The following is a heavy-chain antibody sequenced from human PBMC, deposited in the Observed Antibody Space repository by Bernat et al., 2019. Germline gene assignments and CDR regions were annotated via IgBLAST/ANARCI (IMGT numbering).Heavy chain of an antibody. D-gene: IGHD6-13*01. V-gene: IGHV4-39*01. CDR1: GGSISSSSYY. Sequence: QLQLQESGPGLVKPSETLSLTCAVSGGSISSSSYYWGWIRQPPGKGLEWIGSIYYSGSTYYNASLKSRVTISVDTSKNLFSLKLSSVTAADTAVYYCARQRSSSWYSPFEYWGQGTLVTVSS. CDR3: ARQRSSSWYSPFEY. CDR2: IYYSGST. J-gene: IGHJ4*02.